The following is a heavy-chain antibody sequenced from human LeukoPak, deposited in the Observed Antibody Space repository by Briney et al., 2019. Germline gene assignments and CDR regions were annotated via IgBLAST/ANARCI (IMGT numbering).Heavy chain of an antibody. J-gene: IGHJ4*02. CDR2: ISGSGSTM. CDR1: GFTFSSYE. Sequence: GGSLRLSCAASGFTFSSYEMNWVRQAPGKELEWVSYISGSGSTMYYADSVKGRFTISRDNAKNSLYLQMNSLRAEDTAVYYCAREEWEFDYWGQGTLVTVSS. CDR3: AREEWEFDY. V-gene: IGHV3-48*03. D-gene: IGHD1-26*01.